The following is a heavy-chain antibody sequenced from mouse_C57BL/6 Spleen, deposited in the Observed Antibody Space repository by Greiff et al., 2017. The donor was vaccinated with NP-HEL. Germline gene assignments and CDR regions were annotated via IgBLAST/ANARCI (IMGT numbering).Heavy chain of an antibody. V-gene: IGHV1-69*01. J-gene: IGHJ2*01. CDR3: ARSPSGYGSSYFDY. CDR1: GYTFTSYW. CDR2: IDPSDSYP. D-gene: IGHD1-1*01. Sequence: QVQLQQSGAELVMPGASVKLSCKASGYTFTSYWMHWVKQRPGQGLEWLGEIDPSDSYPNYNQKFKGKSTLTVDKSSSTAYMQLSSLTSEDSAVYYCARSPSGYGSSYFDYWGQGTTLTVSS.